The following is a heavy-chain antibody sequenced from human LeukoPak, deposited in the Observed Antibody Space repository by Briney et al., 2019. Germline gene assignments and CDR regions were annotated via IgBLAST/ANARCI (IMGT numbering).Heavy chain of an antibody. V-gene: IGHV3-21*01. CDR2: ISSSSSYI. D-gene: IGHD2-21*02. Sequence: PGRSLRLSCAASGFTFSSYSMNWVRQAPGKGLEWVSSISSSSSYIYYADSVKGRFTISRDNAKNSLYLQMNSLRAEDTAVYYCARVCGGDCYPTNSDYWGQGTLVTVSS. CDR3: ARVCGGDCYPTNSDY. J-gene: IGHJ4*02. CDR1: GFTFSSYS.